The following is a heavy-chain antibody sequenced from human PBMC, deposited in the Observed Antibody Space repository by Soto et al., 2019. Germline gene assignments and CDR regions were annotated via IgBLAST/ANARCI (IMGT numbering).Heavy chain of an antibody. CDR1: GFTVSSYG. J-gene: IGHJ4*02. CDR3: AKTQRGLGYYYAFDY. Sequence: QVQLVESGGGVVQPGRSLRLSCAASGFTVSSYGMHWVRQAPGKGLEWVAVISYDGSNKYYADSVKGRFTISRDNSKNTLYLQMNSLRAEDTAVYYCAKTQRGLGYYYAFDYWGQGTLVTVSS. D-gene: IGHD3-22*01. CDR2: ISYDGSNK. V-gene: IGHV3-30*18.